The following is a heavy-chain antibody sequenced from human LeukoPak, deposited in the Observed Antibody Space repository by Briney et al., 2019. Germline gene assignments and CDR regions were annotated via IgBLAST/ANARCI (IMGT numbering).Heavy chain of an antibody. J-gene: IGHJ4*02. CDR2: IYGGGTT. Sequence: GGSLRLSCAASGFTFSNAWMSWIRQAPGKGLELVSFIYGGGTTYYADSVNGRFTISRDNSKNTVFLQMNSLRAEDTAIYYCARRYCSDNTCSAYFDYWGQGRLVTVSS. CDR1: GFTFSNAW. V-gene: IGHV3-53*01. D-gene: IGHD2-15*01. CDR3: ARRYCSDNTCSAYFDY.